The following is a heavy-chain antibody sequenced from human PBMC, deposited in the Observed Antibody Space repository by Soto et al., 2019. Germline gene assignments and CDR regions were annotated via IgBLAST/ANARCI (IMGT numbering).Heavy chain of an antibody. CDR3: TKKSVSRAYSSLDY. J-gene: IGHJ4*02. V-gene: IGHV3-23*01. Sequence: EVQLLESGGGLVQPGGSLRLSCAASGLTFSSYAMSWVRQAPGKGLEWVSGLSGSGISTYYADSVKGRFTIARDNSKNTLYLQMNSLRAEDSAVYYCTKKSVSRAYSSLDYWGQGTLVTVSS. D-gene: IGHD3-22*01. CDR1: GLTFSSYA. CDR2: LSGSGIST.